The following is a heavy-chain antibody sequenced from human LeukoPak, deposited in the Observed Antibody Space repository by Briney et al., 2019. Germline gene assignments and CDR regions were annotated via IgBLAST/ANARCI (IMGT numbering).Heavy chain of an antibody. CDR3: ARTLDSRRYIVRRPYSMDV. Sequence: SETLSLTCAVYGGSFSGYYWNWLRQPPGKGLEWIGEISHSGSTTYNRSLKSRVTISLDTSKDQFSLKLSSVTAADTAVYYCARTLDSRRYIVRRPYSMDVWGQGTTVTVSS. CDR2: ISHSGST. D-gene: IGHD3-22*01. CDR1: GGSFSGYY. V-gene: IGHV4-34*01. J-gene: IGHJ6*02.